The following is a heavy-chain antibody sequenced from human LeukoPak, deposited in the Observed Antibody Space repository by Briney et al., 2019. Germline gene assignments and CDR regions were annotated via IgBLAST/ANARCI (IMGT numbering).Heavy chain of an antibody. CDR2: IWYDGSNK. CDR1: GFTFSSYA. CDR3: ARDKARTGTSFDY. J-gene: IGHJ4*02. Sequence: QPGGSLRLSCAASGFTFSSYAMSWVRQAPGKGLEWVAVIWYDGSNKFYADSVKGRFTISRDNSKDTLYLQMNSLRAEDTAVYYCARDKARTGTSFDYWGQGTLVTVSS. V-gene: IGHV3-33*08. D-gene: IGHD1-7*01.